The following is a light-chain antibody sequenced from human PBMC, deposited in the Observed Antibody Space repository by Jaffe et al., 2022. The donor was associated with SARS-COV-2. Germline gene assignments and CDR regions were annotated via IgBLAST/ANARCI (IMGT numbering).Light chain of an antibody. CDR3: QQYSNWPPT. J-gene: IGKJ4*01. Sequence: EMVMTQSPATLSVSPGERATLSCGASQSVSTTLAWYQQKPGQAPRLLIYGASTRATGIPARFSGSGSGTEFTLTISSLQSEDFAVYYCQQYSNWPPTFGGGTKVEIK. CDR2: GAS. CDR1: QSVSTT. V-gene: IGKV3-15*01.